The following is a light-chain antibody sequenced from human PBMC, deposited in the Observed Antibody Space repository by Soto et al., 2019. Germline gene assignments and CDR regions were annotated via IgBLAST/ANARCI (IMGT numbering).Light chain of an antibody. J-gene: IGKJ4*01. CDR2: DAS. V-gene: IGKV1-13*02. CDR3: QQFHTYPRT. Sequence: AIPLTQSPSSLSASVGDRVTITCRASQGVSSALAWYQQKPGKPPNLLIYDASSLESGVPSRFGGSGSGTDFTLTISSLQPEDFATYYCQQFHTYPRTFGGGTKVEIK. CDR1: QGVSSA.